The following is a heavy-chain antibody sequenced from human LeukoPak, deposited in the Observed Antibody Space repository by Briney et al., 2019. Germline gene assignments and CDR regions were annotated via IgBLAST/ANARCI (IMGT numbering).Heavy chain of an antibody. J-gene: IGHJ5*02. CDR3: ARDVPHCTDGVCSGS. V-gene: IGHV3-48*04. D-gene: IGHD2-8*01. CDR1: GFTFSAYS. Sequence: PGGSLRLSCVASGFTFSAYSMNWVRQAPGKGLEWVSYISTSSVNIYYADSVKGRFTISRDNAKNSLYLQMNSLRAEDTAVYYCARDVPHCTDGVCSGSWGQGTLVTVSS. CDR2: ISTSSVNI.